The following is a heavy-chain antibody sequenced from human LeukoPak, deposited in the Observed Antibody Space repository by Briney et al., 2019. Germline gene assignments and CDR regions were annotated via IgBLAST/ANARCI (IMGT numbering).Heavy chain of an antibody. Sequence: PGGSLRLPCAASGFTFSSYAMSWVRQAPGKGLEWVSAMSGSGGSTYYADSVKGRFTISRKNSQNTLYMQMNSLRAEETAVYYCASTVVVTALFDYWGQGPLVTVSS. CDR2: MSGSGGST. CDR1: GFTFSSYA. V-gene: IGHV3-23*01. D-gene: IGHD2-21*02. J-gene: IGHJ4*02. CDR3: ASTVVVTALFDY.